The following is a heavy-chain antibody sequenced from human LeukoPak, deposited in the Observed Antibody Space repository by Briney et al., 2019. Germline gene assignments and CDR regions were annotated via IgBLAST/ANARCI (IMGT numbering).Heavy chain of an antibody. CDR2: INHSGST. CDR1: GGSISSYY. V-gene: IGHV4-34*01. CDR3: ARSYYYGSGSWNYYYYMDV. J-gene: IGHJ6*03. D-gene: IGHD3-10*01. Sequence: SETLSLTCSVPGGSISSYYWSWIRQPPGKGLEWIGEINHSGSTNYNPSLKSRVTISVDTSKNQFSLKLSSVTAADTAVYYCARSYYYGSGSWNYYYYMDVWGKGTTATISS.